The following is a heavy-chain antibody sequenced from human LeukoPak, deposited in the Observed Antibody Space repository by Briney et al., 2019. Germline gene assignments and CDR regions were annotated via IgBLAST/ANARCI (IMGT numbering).Heavy chain of an antibody. CDR1: GLTFSSYA. CDR3: TASKWSGAVDF. CDR2: ISGSGGNT. Sequence: GGSLRLSCAASGLTFSSYAMNWVRQAPGKGLEWVSAISGSGGNTYYADSVKGRFTITRDNARKMVHLEMYNLRYEDTAIYYCTASKWSGAVDFWGQGALVTVSS. V-gene: IGHV3-23*01. D-gene: IGHD3-3*01. J-gene: IGHJ4*02.